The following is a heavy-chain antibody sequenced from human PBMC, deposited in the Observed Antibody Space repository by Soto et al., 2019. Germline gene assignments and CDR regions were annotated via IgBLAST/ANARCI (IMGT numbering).Heavy chain of an antibody. CDR1: GASITTYY. D-gene: IGHD2-15*01. CDR2: ISYSGST. V-gene: IGHV4-59*01. Sequence: SETLSLTCTVSGASITTYYWSWIRQPPGKGLEWIGYISYSGSTDYNPSLKSRVTISFDASKNQISLQVRSATAADAAVYYCARDLKEYCSXGKCNWFDPWGQGTLVTGSS. J-gene: IGHJ5*02. CDR3: ARDLKEYCSXGKCNWFDP.